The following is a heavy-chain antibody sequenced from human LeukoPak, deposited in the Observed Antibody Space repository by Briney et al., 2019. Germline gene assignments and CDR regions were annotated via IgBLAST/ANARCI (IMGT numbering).Heavy chain of an antibody. CDR1: GGSVSSVSW. J-gene: IGHJ4*02. CDR2: INHSGST. D-gene: IGHD3-10*01. Sequence: SETLSLTCAVSGGSVSSVSWWSWIRQPPGKGLEWIGEINHSGSTNYNPSLKSRVTISIDTSKNQFSLKLSSVTAADTAVYYCASLRFGPHRGYIWFGELLLGYFDYWGQGTLVTVSS. V-gene: IGHV4-4*02. CDR3: ASLRFGPHRGYIWFGELLLGYFDY.